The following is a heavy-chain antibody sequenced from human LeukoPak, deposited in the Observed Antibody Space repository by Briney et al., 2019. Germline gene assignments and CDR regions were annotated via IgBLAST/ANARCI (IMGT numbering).Heavy chain of an antibody. CDR1: GFTFSSYG. Sequence: GGSLRLSCAASGFTFSSYGMHWVRQAPGKGLEWVAVISYDGSNKYYADSVKGRFTISRDNSKNTLYLQMNSLRAEDTAVYYCAKAGDSSSWLGRYYYYYMDVWGKGTTVTVSS. D-gene: IGHD6-13*01. J-gene: IGHJ6*03. CDR2: ISYDGSNK. CDR3: AKAGDSSSWLGRYYYYYMDV. V-gene: IGHV3-30*18.